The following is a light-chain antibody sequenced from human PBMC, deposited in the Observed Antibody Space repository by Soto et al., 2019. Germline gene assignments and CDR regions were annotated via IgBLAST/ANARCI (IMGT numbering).Light chain of an antibody. V-gene: IGKV1-6*01. J-gene: IGKJ1*01. CDR3: QQYNSYLWT. Sequence: AVQMTQSPSSLSASVGDIVTITCRASQGIRNDLAWYQQKPGRAPRLLIFAASTLQSGVPSRFSGSGAGTDFTLTISSLQPEDFATYYCQQYNSYLWTFGQGTKV. CDR2: AAS. CDR1: QGIRND.